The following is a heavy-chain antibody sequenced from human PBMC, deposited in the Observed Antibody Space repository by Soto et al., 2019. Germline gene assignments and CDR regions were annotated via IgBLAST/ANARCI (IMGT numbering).Heavy chain of an antibody. J-gene: IGHJ6*02. CDR2: INPSGGST. CDR1: GYTFTSYY. D-gene: IGHD3-10*01. V-gene: IGHV1-46*01. CDR3: ARARQRITMVRGPSMDGMDV. Sequence: ASVKVSCKXSGYTFTSYYMHWVRQAPGQGLEWMGIINPSGGSTSYAQKFQGRVTMTRDTSTSTVYMELSSLRSEDTAVYYCARARQRITMVRGPSMDGMDVWGQGTTVTVSS.